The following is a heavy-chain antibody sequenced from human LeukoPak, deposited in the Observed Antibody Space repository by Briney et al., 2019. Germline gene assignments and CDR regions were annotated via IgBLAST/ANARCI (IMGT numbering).Heavy chain of an antibody. Sequence: GGPLRLSCAASGFTFSSYAMSWVRQAPGKGLEWVSGISGSGGSTFYADSVKGRFTISRDISKNTLYLQMNSLRAEDTAVYYCARVRGGVAAAGVLGYYFDYWGQGTLVTVSS. CDR2: ISGSGGST. V-gene: IGHV3-23*01. D-gene: IGHD6-13*01. J-gene: IGHJ4*02. CDR1: GFTFSSYA. CDR3: ARVRGGVAAAGVLGYYFDY.